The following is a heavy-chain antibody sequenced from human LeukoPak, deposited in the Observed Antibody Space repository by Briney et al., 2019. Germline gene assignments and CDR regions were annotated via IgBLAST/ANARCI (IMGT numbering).Heavy chain of an antibody. CDR2: ISYDGSNK. D-gene: IGHD3-9*01. CDR1: GFTFSSYA. J-gene: IGHJ4*02. CDR3: SSKGYYDILTDTST. Sequence: PGGSLRLSCAASGFTFSSYAMHWVRQAPGKGLEWVAVISYDGSNKYYADSVKGRFTISRDNSNNTLYLQMNSLRAEDTAIYYCSSKGYYDILTDTSTWGQGTLVTVSS. V-gene: IGHV3-30-3*01.